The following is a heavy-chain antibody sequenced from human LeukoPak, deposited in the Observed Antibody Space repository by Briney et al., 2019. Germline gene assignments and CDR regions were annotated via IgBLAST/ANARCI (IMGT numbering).Heavy chain of an antibody. J-gene: IGHJ4*02. CDR2: IYSGGST. Sequence: GGSLRLSCAVSGFTVSSNYMSWVRQAPGKGLEWVSLIYSGGSTYYADSVKGRFTISRDNSKNTVYLQMNSLRAEDTAVYYCAIHDYLAYWGQGALVTVSS. CDR1: GFTVSSNY. V-gene: IGHV3-53*01. CDR3: AIHDYLAY.